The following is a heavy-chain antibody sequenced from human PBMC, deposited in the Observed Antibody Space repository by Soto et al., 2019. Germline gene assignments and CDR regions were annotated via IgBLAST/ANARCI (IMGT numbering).Heavy chain of an antibody. V-gene: IGHV3-21*01. D-gene: IGHD1-26*01. CDR3: TRDQGGSYDSWFDP. Sequence: EVQVVESGGGLVKPGGSPRLSCNFTFSMYSMNWVRQAPGKGLEWVASISSGSAFIKYADSVKGRFSISRDNAKNSVSLQMNSLRAEDTAMYYCTRDQGGSYDSWFDPWGRGTLVTVSS. J-gene: IGHJ5*02. CDR1: TFSMYS. CDR2: ISSGSAFI.